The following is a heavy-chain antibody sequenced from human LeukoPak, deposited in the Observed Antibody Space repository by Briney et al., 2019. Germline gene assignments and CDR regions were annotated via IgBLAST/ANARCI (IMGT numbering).Heavy chain of an antibody. D-gene: IGHD4-17*01. Sequence: GGSLRLSCAVSGFTFSNAWMNWVRQAPGKGLEWVGRIKSKTDGGTTDYAAPVKGRFTISRDDSKNTLYLQMNSLKTEDTAVYYCTTGSVTTDYYYYGMDVWGQGTTVTVSS. CDR3: TTGSVTTDYYYYGMDV. J-gene: IGHJ6*02. V-gene: IGHV3-15*07. CDR1: GFTFSNAW. CDR2: IKSKTDGGTT.